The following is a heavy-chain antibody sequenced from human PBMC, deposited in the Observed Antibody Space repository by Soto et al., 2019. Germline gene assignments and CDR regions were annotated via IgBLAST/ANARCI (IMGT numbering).Heavy chain of an antibody. CDR1: GFTFSSYA. V-gene: IGHV3-23*01. CDR2: ISGSGGST. D-gene: IGHD3-16*02. CDR3: AKDSYFYRHYDYIWGSYRPLSYFDY. J-gene: IGHJ4*02. Sequence: GGSLRLSCAASGFTFSSYAMSWVRQAPGKGLEWVSAISGSGGSTYYADSVKGRFTISRDNSKNTLYLQMNSLRAEDTAVYYCAKDSYFYRHYDYIWGSYRPLSYFDYWGQGTLVTVSS.